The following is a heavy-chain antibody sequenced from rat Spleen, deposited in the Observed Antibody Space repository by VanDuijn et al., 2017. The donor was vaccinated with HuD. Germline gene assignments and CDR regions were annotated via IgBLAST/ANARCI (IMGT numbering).Heavy chain of an antibody. CDR1: GFTFSNYY. CDR3: ARSVFDY. V-gene: IGHV5-29*01. Sequence: EVQLVESGGGLVQPGRSLKLSCAASGFTFSNYYMAWVRQAPTKGLEWVATINYDGSRTDYRDSVKGRFTISRDNAKSTLYLQMDSLRSEDTATYYCARSVFDYWGQGTLVTVSS. J-gene: IGHJ3*01. CDR2: INYDGSRT.